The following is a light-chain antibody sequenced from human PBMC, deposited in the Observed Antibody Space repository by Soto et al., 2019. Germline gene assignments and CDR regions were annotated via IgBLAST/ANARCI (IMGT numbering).Light chain of an antibody. V-gene: IGKV1-39*01. J-gene: IGKJ4*01. Sequence: DIQMTQSPSSLSASVGDRVTITCRASQSINNYLNWYQQKPGKAPKLLINAASSLQSGVPSRFSGSGSGTDFTRTINSLQPEDFATYYCQQSYSTLALTFGGGTKVEIK. CDR1: QSINNY. CDR2: AAS. CDR3: QQSYSTLALT.